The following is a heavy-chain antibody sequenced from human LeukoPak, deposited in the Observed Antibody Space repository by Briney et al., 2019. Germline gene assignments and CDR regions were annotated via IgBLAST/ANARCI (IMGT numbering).Heavy chain of an antibody. J-gene: IGHJ4*02. CDR2: MSLGNSTM. CDR3: ARVGNGRSWDY. CDR1: GFTLSSFT. V-gene: IGHV3-48*02. D-gene: IGHD1-26*01. Sequence: GGSLRLSCAASGFTLSSFTMNWARQVPGKGLEWISYMSLGNSTMFYADSVKGRFTISRDNAMNSLYLQMNSLRDDDTAVYYCARVGNGRSWDYWGQGTLVSVST.